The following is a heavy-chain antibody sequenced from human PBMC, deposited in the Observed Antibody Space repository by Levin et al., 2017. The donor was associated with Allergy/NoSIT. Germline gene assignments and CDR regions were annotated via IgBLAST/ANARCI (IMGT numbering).Heavy chain of an antibody. CDR1: GYSISSGYY. D-gene: IGHD1-1*01. J-gene: IGHJ6*03. CDR2: IFHTGGT. CDR3: AQARYNWNAVYYNYYMDV. V-gene: IGHV4-38-2*02. Sequence: LSQTLSLTCTVSGYSISSGYYWGWIRQPPGKGLEWIGSIFHTGGTYYNPSLQSRVTMSVDTSKNQFSLKLTSVTAADTAVYYCAQARYNWNAVYYNYYMDVWGKGTTVTVSS.